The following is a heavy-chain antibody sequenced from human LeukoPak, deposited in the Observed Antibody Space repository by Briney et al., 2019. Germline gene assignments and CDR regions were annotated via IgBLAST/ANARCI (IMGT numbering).Heavy chain of an antibody. J-gene: IGHJ4*02. V-gene: IGHV1-8*01. CDR1: GYTFTSYD. CDR3: ARLYYDILTGYYLFDY. Sequence: ASVKVSCKASGYTFTSYDINWVRQATGQGLEWMGWMNPNSGNTGYAQKFQGRVTMTRNTSISTAYMELSSLRSEDTAVYCCARLYYDILTGYYLFDYWGQGTLVTVSS. CDR2: MNPNSGNT. D-gene: IGHD3-9*01.